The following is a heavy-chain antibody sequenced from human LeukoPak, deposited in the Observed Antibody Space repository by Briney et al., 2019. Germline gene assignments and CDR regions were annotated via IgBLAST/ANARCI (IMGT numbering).Heavy chain of an antibody. V-gene: IGHV4-39*07. Sequence: SETLSLTCTVSGGSISSSSYYWGWIRQPPGKGLEWIGSIYYSGSTYYNPSLKSRVTISVDTSKNQFSLKLSSVTAADTAVYYCAISYGVMTPRWFDPWGQGTLVTVSS. CDR1: GGSISSSSYY. D-gene: IGHD3-16*01. CDR3: AISYGVMTPRWFDP. J-gene: IGHJ5*02. CDR2: IYYSGST.